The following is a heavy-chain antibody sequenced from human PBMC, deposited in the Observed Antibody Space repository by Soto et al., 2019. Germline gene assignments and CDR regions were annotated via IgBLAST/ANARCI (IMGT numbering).Heavy chain of an antibody. D-gene: IGHD6-19*01. Sequence: GASVKVSCKASGYTFTSYGISWVRQAPGQGLEWMGWISAYNGNTNYAQKLQGRVTMTTDTSTSTAYMELRSLRSDDTAVYYCARSGDPLKWLSHPLVAVAPDSAYWGQGTLVTVSS. V-gene: IGHV1-18*01. J-gene: IGHJ4*02. CDR3: ARSGDPLKWLSHPLVAVAPDSAY. CDR2: ISAYNGNT. CDR1: GYTFTSYG.